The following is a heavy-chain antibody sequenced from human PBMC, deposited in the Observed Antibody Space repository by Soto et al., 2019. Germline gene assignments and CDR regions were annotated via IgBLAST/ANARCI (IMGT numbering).Heavy chain of an antibody. D-gene: IGHD3-3*01. CDR3: AKDFILEFDP. J-gene: IGHJ5*02. Sequence: GGXLRLSCAASGFTFSSYGMHWVRQAPGKGLEWVAVISYDGSNKYYADSVKGRFTISRDNSKNTLYLQMNSLRAEDTAVYYCAKDFILEFDPWGQGTLVTVSS. V-gene: IGHV3-30*18. CDR2: ISYDGSNK. CDR1: GFTFSSYG.